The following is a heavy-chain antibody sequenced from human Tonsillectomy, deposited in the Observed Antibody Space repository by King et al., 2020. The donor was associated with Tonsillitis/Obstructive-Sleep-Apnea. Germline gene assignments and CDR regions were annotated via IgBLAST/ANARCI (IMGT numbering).Heavy chain of an antibody. J-gene: IGHJ3*02. CDR3: AREGAEMNAFDI. D-gene: IGHD3-16*01. CDR2: IYYSGST. CDR1: GGSISSYY. Sequence: VQLQESGPGLVKPSETLSLTCTVSGGSISSYYWSWIRQPPGKGLECIGYIYYSGSTNYNPSLKSRVTISVGTSKNQFSLKLSSVTAADTAVYYCAREGAEMNAFDIWGQGTMVTVSS. V-gene: IGHV4-59*01.